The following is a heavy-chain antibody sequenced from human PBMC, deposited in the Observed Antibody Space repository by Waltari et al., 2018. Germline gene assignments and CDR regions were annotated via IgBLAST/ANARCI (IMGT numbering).Heavy chain of an antibody. J-gene: IGHJ4*02. Sequence: QLQLHESGPGLVKPSETLSLTCTVSGDSISSRSYYWGWIRQPPGKGLEWIGSIFYRGSTYYNPSLKSRVTIFQDMSKNQCSLNLSSVTAADTAVYYCARDPTQYSSGWYPYFDHWGQGTLVTVSS. CDR2: IFYRGST. D-gene: IGHD6-19*01. CDR3: ARDPTQYSSGWYPYFDH. CDR1: GDSISSRSYY. V-gene: IGHV4-39*02.